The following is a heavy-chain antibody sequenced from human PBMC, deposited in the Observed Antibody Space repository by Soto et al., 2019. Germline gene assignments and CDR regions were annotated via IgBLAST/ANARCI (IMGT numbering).Heavy chain of an antibody. V-gene: IGHV4-34*01. Sequence: SETLSLTCAVYGGSFSGYYWSWIRQPPGKGLEWIGEINHSGSTNYNPSLKSRVTISVDTSKNQFSLKLSSVTAADTAVYYCARVGGLDYGDYNGWFDTWGQVTLVTVS. D-gene: IGHD4-17*01. CDR3: ARVGGLDYGDYNGWFDT. CDR2: INHSGST. CDR1: GGSFSGYY. J-gene: IGHJ5*02.